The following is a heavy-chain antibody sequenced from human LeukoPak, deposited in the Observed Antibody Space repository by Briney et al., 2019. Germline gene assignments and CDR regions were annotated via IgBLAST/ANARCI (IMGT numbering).Heavy chain of an antibody. Sequence: GGSLRLSCAASGFAVSSNYMSWVRQPPGKGLEWVSSISSSSSYIYYADSVKGRFTISRDNAKNSLYLQMNSLRAEDTAVYYCARDTIMVRGVIGYYGMDVWGKGTTVTVSS. CDR1: GFAVSSNY. D-gene: IGHD3-10*01. V-gene: IGHV3-21*01. CDR2: ISSSSSYI. J-gene: IGHJ6*04. CDR3: ARDTIMVRGVIGYYGMDV.